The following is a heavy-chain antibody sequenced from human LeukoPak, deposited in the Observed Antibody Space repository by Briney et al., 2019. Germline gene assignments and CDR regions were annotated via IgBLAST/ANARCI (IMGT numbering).Heavy chain of an antibody. J-gene: IGHJ4*02. D-gene: IGHD3-10*01. Sequence: GGSLRLSCAASGFTFSGSAMHWVRQASGKGLEWVGRIRSKASSYATAYAASVKGRFTISRDDSKNTAYLQMNSLKTEDTAVYYCAKDFRRRGPFDYWGQGTLVTVSS. CDR2: IRSKASSYAT. V-gene: IGHV3-73*01. CDR1: GFTFSGSA. CDR3: AKDFRRRGPFDY.